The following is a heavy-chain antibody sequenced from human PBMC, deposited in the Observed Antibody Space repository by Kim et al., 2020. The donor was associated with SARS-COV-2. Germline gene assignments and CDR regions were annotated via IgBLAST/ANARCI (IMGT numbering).Heavy chain of an antibody. Sequence: GGSLRLSCVASGFTFSSSWMSWVRQAPGKGLEWVANIKQDGSEKYYAESVKGRFTISRDNAKNFLYLQMDSLRVEDTALYYCARDRAIATAGTHCFDP. V-gene: IGHV3-7*05. CDR2: IKQDGSEK. CDR3: ARDRAIATAGTHCFDP. CDR1: GFTFSSSW. D-gene: IGHD6-13*01. J-gene: IGHJ5*02.